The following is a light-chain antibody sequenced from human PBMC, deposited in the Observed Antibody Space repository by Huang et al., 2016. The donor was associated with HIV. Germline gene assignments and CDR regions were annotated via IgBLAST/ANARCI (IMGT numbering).Light chain of an antibody. Sequence: EVVLTQSPGTLSLSPGERGTLSCRASESVISDHLAWYQQKPGQAPSRLIYCASARATGIPDRFVGSGSGTGFTLTISRLEAEDSATYYCQQYGISPWTFGHGTKVEIK. CDR2: CAS. CDR1: ESVISDH. CDR3: QQYGISPWT. J-gene: IGKJ1*01. V-gene: IGKV3-20*01.